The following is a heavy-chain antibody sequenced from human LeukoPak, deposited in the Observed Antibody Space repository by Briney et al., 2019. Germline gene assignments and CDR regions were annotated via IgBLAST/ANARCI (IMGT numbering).Heavy chain of an antibody. CDR2: INWNGGST. Sequence: GGSLRLSCAASGFTFDDYGMSWVRQAPGKGLEWVSGINWNGGSTGYADSVKGRFTISRDNSKNTLYLQMNSLRAEDTAVYYCASLPSSPIVAAAFDIWGQGIMVTVSS. D-gene: IGHD5-12*01. CDR3: ASLPSSPIVAAAFDI. CDR1: GFTFDDYG. V-gene: IGHV3-20*04. J-gene: IGHJ3*02.